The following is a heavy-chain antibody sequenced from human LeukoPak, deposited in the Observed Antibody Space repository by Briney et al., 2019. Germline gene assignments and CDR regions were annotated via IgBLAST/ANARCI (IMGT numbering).Heavy chain of an antibody. V-gene: IGHV3-23*01. D-gene: IGHD3-9*01. J-gene: IGHJ4*02. CDR1: GFSLSSYS. CDR2: VSGSGGST. CDR3: AKEWGLRYFDWLPYFDY. Sequence: GGSLRLSCAASGFSLSSYSMNWVRQAPGKGLEWVSAVSGSGGSTYYADSVKGRFTISRDNSKNTLYLQMNSLRAEDTAVYYCAKEWGLRYFDWLPYFDYWGQGTLVTVSS.